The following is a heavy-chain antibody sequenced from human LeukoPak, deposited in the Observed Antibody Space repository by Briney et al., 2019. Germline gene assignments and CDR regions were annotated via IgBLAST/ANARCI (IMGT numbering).Heavy chain of an antibody. CDR2: IYSGGST. V-gene: IGHV4-4*09. Sequence: SETLSLTCTVSGGSMTGYYWRWIRQPPGTGLEWIGNIYSGGSTKYNPSLESRVSISVDTSKRQFSLDLSSVTAADTAVYYCARRVAATGMVDSWGQGTLVTVSS. J-gene: IGHJ4*02. CDR1: GGSMTGYY. D-gene: IGHD6-25*01. CDR3: ARRVAATGMVDS.